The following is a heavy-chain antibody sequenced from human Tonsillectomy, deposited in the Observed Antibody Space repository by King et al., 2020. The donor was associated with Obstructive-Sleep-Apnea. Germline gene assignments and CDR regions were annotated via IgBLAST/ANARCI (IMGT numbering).Heavy chain of an antibody. Sequence: VQLVESGAEVKKPGESLKIYCKGSGYSFTSYWIGWVRQMPGKGLEWMGIIYPGDSDTRYSPSFQGQVTISADKSISTAYLQWSSLKASDTAMYYCARGAPYYDILTGYYWGYYFDYWGQGTLVTVSS. J-gene: IGHJ4*02. D-gene: IGHD3-9*01. CDR2: IYPGDSDT. V-gene: IGHV5-51*01. CDR3: ARGAPYYDILTGYYWGYYFDY. CDR1: GYSFTSYW.